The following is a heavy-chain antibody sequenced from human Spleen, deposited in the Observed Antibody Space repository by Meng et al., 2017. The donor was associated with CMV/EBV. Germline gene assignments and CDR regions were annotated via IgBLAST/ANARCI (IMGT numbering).Heavy chain of an antibody. CDR2: ITSGGDT. CDR1: EFIFSDYA. J-gene: IGHJ4*02. V-gene: IGHV3-23*01. D-gene: IGHD2-15*01. CDR3: AKRDIAVVIAGNVGYFDY. Sequence: GGSLRLSCAASEFIFSDYAMSWVRQAPGKGLEWVSDITSGGDTYYADSVKGRITISRDNSKNTLFLEMHALRAADTAVYYCAKRDIAVVIAGNVGYFDYWGQGTLVTVSS.